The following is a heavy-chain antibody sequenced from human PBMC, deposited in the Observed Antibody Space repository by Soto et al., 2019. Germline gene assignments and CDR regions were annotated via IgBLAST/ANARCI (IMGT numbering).Heavy chain of an antibody. J-gene: IGHJ6*02. CDR2: IIPIFGTA. Sequence: QVQLVQSGAEVKKPGSSVKVSCKASGGTFSSYAISWVRQAPGQGLEWMGGIIPIFGTANYAQKSQGRVTSTEDKATSTAYMELSSRRSEDTAVYYCASPTREWGPPARDYYYGMDGGGQGTTVTVAS. CDR1: GGTFSSYA. CDR3: ASPTREWGPPARDYYYGMDG. D-gene: IGHD3-3*01. V-gene: IGHV1-69*06.